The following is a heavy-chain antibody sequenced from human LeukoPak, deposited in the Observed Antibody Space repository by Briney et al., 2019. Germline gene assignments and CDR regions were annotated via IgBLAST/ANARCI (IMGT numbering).Heavy chain of an antibody. CDR3: ATSVGHLPT. CDR1: GFTFSTYS. J-gene: IGHJ4*02. D-gene: IGHD4-23*01. Sequence: GGSLILSCAASGFTFSTYSLNWVRQAPGKGLEWVSYITTTGGTIYYADSVKGRFTISRDNAKNSLFLQMNSLRDEDTAVYYCATSVGHLPTWGQGTLVTVSS. V-gene: IGHV3-48*02. CDR2: ITTTGGTI.